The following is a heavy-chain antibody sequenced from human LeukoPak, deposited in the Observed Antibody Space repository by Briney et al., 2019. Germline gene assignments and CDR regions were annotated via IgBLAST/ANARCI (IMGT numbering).Heavy chain of an antibody. CDR2: IYYSGST. CDR3: ARDGGQRGYSYGYALDFDY. V-gene: IGHV4-59*01. Sequence: SETLSLTCTVSGGSISSYYWSWIRQPPGKRLEWIGYIYYSGSTNYNPSLKSRVTISVDTSKNQFSLKLSSVTAADTAAYYCARDGGQRGYSYGYALDFDYWGQGTLVTVSS. D-gene: IGHD5-18*01. CDR1: GGSISSYY. J-gene: IGHJ4*02.